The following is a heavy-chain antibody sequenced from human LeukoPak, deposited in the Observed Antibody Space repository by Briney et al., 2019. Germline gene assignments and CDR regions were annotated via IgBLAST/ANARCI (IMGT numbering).Heavy chain of an antibody. V-gene: IGHV4-30-4*08. J-gene: IGHJ4*02. CDR1: GGSISSGDYY. CDR2: IYYSGST. D-gene: IGHD3-22*01. Sequence: PSQTLSLTCTVSGGSISSGDYYWSWIRQPPGKDLEWSGYIYYSGSTYYNPSLKSRVTISVDTSKNQFSLKLSSVTAADTAVYYCARDAYYYDSSGYSPYFDYWGQGTLVTVSS. CDR3: ARDAYYYDSSGYSPYFDY.